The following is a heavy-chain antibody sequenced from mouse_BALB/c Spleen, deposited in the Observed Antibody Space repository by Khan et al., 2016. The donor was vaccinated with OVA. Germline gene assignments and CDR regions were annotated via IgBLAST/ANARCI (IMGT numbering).Heavy chain of an antibody. CDR1: GHTFTNFG. J-gene: IGHJ4*01. CDR2: INTYTGEP. D-gene: IGHD1-1*01. V-gene: IGHV9-3-1*01. CDR3: ARPPCYSYDMDN. Sequence: QIQLVQSGPELKKPGETVKISCKASGHTFTNFGMNWVKQAPGKGLKWMGWINTYTGEPTYADDFNGRFAFSLEASASTAYLQLNNLTNEDTATYFCARPPCYSYDMDNWGQGTSVTVSS.